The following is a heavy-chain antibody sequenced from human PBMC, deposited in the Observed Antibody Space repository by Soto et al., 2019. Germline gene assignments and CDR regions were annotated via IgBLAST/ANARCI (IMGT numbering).Heavy chain of an antibody. Sequence: QVQLQESGPGLVKPSGTLSLTCTVSGGSIVTSNWWSWIRQPPGKGLEWIGDISHSGSTHYNPSLESRPTRSVAKSNNPFSLNMTSMTAADTAVYYCARERVVAGTDGFVDIWGRGSLVSVSS. V-gene: IGHV4-4*02. D-gene: IGHD2-15*01. J-gene: IGHJ2*01. CDR2: ISHSGST. CDR1: GGSIVTSNW. CDR3: ARERVVAGTDGFVDI.